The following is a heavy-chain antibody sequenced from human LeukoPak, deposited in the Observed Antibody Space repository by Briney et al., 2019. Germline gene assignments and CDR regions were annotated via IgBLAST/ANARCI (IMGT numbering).Heavy chain of an antibody. D-gene: IGHD6-6*01. Sequence: GGSLSLSCAASGFTFRNHWMHWVRHTPGKGLVWVSRISSDGSSTTYADSVKGRFTISRDNAKNTLYLQMNNLRAEDTAMYYCARDQRVTGRPDIDYWGQGTLVIVSS. CDR1: GFTFRNHW. V-gene: IGHV3-74*03. CDR2: ISSDGSST. J-gene: IGHJ4*02. CDR3: ARDQRVTGRPDIDY.